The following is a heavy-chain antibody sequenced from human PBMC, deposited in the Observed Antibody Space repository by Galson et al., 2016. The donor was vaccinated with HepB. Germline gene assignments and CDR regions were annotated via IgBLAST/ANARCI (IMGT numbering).Heavy chain of an antibody. CDR3: VRDHIVVVVPATATYYYGMDV. CDR2: IPYDGSNK. CDR1: GFTFTSYA. Sequence: LRLSCAASGFTFTSYAMHWVRQAPGKGLEWVAVIPYDGSNKYYGDSVKGRFTISRDNSKNTLYLQVNSLRAEDTAVYYCVRDHIVVVVPATATYYYGMDVWGQGTTVTVSS. J-gene: IGHJ6*02. V-gene: IGHV3-30*04. D-gene: IGHD2-15*01.